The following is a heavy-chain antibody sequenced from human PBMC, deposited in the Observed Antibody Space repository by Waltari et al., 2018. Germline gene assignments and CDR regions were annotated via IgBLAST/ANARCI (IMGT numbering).Heavy chain of an antibody. D-gene: IGHD1-26*01. J-gene: IGHJ3*02. Sequence: EVQLVESGGGLIQPGGSLRLACAASGFFVSGNYMSWVRQAPGKGLEWVSVIYSGGSTLYADAVKGRFTISRDNSKNTLYLQMNRVRDEDTAVYYCARDFRSSDVFDMWGQGTKVTVSS. CDR1: GFFVSGNY. V-gene: IGHV3-53*01. CDR2: IYSGGST. CDR3: ARDFRSSDVFDM.